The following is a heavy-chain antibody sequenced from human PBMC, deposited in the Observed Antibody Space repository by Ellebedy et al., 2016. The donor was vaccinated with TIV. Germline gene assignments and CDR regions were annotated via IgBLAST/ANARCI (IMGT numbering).Heavy chain of an antibody. J-gene: IGHJ6*02. CDR1: GGSISSTGYS. CDR2: IYHSGST. CDR3: VRAPNPPHYYYGMDV. D-gene: IGHD2-8*01. V-gene: IGHV4-30-2*01. Sequence: LRLSCGVSGGSISSTGYSWSWVRQPPGKGLEWIGYIYHSGSTYYNPFLRSRVTISVDRSKNQFFLNLTAVTAADTAVYYCVRAPNPPHYYYGMDVWGQGTTVTVSS.